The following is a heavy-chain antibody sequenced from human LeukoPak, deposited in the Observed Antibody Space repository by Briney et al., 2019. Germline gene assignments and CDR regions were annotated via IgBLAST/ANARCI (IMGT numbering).Heavy chain of an antibody. Sequence: PSETLSLTCTVSGGSISSGSYYWSSIRQPAGKGLEWIGRIYTSGSTNYNPSLKSRVTISVDTSKNQFSLKLSSVTAADTAVYYCAREEDIVVVPAALYYYYMDVWGKGTTVTVSS. J-gene: IGHJ6*03. D-gene: IGHD2-2*01. CDR3: AREEDIVVVPAALYYYYMDV. CDR1: GGSISSGSYY. CDR2: IYTSGST. V-gene: IGHV4-61*02.